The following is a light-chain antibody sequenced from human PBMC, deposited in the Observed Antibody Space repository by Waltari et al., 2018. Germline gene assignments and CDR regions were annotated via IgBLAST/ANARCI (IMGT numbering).Light chain of an antibody. CDR2: AVN. Sequence: QSALTQPPSASGSPGQSVTISCSGSSSDIGTYKFVSWYQQHPGKSPKLIIYAVNQRPSGVPDRFSGSKSGNTASLTVSGLLPEDEADYYCSSYAGTKKLLFGGVTKLTVL. V-gene: IGLV2-8*01. J-gene: IGLJ2*01. CDR3: SSYAGTKKLL. CDR1: SSDIGTYKF.